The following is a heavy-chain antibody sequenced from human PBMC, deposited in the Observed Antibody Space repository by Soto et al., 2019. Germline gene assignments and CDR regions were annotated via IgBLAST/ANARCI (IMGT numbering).Heavy chain of an antibody. Sequence: QVQLQESGPGLVKPSETLSLTCTVSGGSVSSGSYYWGWIRQPPGKGLEWIGYIYYSGSTNYNPSLKSRVTISVDTSKNQFSLKLSSVTAADTAVYYCARRIVVVPAAMIAAAAPFDYWGQGTLVTVSS. D-gene: IGHD2-2*01. V-gene: IGHV4-61*01. J-gene: IGHJ4*02. CDR1: GGSVSSGSYY. CDR2: IYYSGST. CDR3: ARRIVVVPAAMIAAAAPFDY.